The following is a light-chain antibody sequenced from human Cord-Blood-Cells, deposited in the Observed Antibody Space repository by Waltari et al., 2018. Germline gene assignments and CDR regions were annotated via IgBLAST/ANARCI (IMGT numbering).Light chain of an antibody. Sequence: EIVLTQSPGTLSLSPGERANLPCRASQSVSSSYLAWYQQKPGQAPRLLIYGASSRATGIPDRFSGSGSGTDFTLTISRLEPEDFAVYYCQQYGSSPETFGQGTKLEIK. CDR3: QQYGSSPET. J-gene: IGKJ2*01. CDR2: GAS. CDR1: QSVSSSY. V-gene: IGKV3-20*01.